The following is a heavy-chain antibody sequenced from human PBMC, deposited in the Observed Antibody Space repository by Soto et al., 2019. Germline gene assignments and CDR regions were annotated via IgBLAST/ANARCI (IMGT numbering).Heavy chain of an antibody. CDR2: ISYDGSNK. CDR1: GFTFSSYG. Sequence: PGGSLRLSCAASGFTFSSYGMHWVRQAPGKGLEWVAVISYDGSNKYYADSVKGRFTISRDNSKNTLYLQMNSLRAEDTAVYYCAKDDGDSIAAAGYYYYYYMDVWGKGTTVTVSS. J-gene: IGHJ6*03. D-gene: IGHD6-13*01. CDR3: AKDDGDSIAAAGYYYYYYMDV. V-gene: IGHV3-30*18.